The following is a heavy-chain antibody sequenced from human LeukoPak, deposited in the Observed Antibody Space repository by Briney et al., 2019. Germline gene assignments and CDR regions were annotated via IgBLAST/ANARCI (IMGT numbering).Heavy chain of an antibody. D-gene: IGHD3-3*01. CDR1: GYTFTGYY. J-gene: IGHJ5*02. Sequence: ASVKVSCKASGYTFTGYYMHWVRQAPGQGLEWMGWINPNSGGTNYAQKFQGRVTMTRDTSISTAYMELSRLRSDDTAVYYCAKPVCDFWSGLSHENWLDPWGQGTLVTVSS. CDR2: INPNSGGT. V-gene: IGHV1-2*02. CDR3: AKPVCDFWSGLSHENWLDP.